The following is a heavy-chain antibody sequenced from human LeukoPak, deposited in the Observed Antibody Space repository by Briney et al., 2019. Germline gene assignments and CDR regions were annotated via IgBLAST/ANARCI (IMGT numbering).Heavy chain of an antibody. CDR2: INLNGGST. CDR1: GFTFDDYG. CDR3: ARSSGYDFWSGYPNDY. J-gene: IGHJ4*02. Sequence: PGGSLRLSCAASGFTFDDYGMSWVRQAPGQGLEWVSGINLNGGSTGYADSVKGRFTISRDKAKNSLYLQMNSLRAEDTALYYCARSSGYDFWSGYPNDYWGQGTLVTVSS. V-gene: IGHV3-20*04. D-gene: IGHD3-3*01.